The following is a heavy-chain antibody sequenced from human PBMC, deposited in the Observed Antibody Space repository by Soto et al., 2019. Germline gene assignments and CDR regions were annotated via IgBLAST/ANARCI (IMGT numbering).Heavy chain of an antibody. Sequence: EVQLVESGGGLVKPGGSLRLSCTASGFAFNTYSMNWVRQAPGKGLEWVSSINEESTYIYYADSLRGRITISRDNAKDSLFLQMNSLRPDDQAVYYCVRDLGRYFRSGYMDLWGDGATVTVSS. CDR3: VRDLGRYFRSGYMDL. D-gene: IGHD3-9*01. CDR1: GFAFNTYS. J-gene: IGHJ6*03. CDR2: INEESTYI. V-gene: IGHV3-21*02.